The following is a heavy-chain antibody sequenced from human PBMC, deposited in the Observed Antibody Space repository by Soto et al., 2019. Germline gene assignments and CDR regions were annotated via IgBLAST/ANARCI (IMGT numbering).Heavy chain of an antibody. V-gene: IGHV4-59*12. CDR3: AREPRA. CDR1: GGSISSYH. Sequence: SETLSLTCTVSGGSISSYHWSWIRQTPGKGLEWIGYVHYSWGSNYNPSLKSRVTISVDTTKNQFSLKLSSVTAADTAVYYCAREPRAWGQGTLVTVSS. CDR2: VHYSWGS. J-gene: IGHJ5*02.